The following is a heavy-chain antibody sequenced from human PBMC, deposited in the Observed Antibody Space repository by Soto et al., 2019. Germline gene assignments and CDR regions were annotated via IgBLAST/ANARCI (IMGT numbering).Heavy chain of an antibody. CDR2: IYTSGST. CDR1: GGSISSYY. D-gene: IGHD3-22*01. V-gene: IGHV4-4*07. J-gene: IGHJ4*02. Sequence: SETLSLTCTVSGGSISSYYWSWIRQPAGNGLEWIGRIYTSGSTNYNPSLKSRVTMSVDTSKNQFSLKLSSVTAADTAVYYCARDEYYDSSGYAAYWGQGTLVTVSS. CDR3: ARDEYYDSSGYAAY.